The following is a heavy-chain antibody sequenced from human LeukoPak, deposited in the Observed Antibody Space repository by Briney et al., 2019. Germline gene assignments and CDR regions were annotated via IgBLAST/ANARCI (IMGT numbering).Heavy chain of an antibody. CDR2: MNPNSGNT. D-gene: IGHD6-13*01. Sequence: GASVKVSCKASGYTFTSYDINWVRQATGQGLEWMGWMNPNSGNTGYAQKFQGRVTMTRNTSISTAYMELSSLRSEDTAVYYCARFLSSSRNNWFDPWGQGTLVTVSS. CDR1: GYTFTSYD. J-gene: IGHJ5*02. CDR3: ARFLSSSRNNWFDP. V-gene: IGHV1-8*01.